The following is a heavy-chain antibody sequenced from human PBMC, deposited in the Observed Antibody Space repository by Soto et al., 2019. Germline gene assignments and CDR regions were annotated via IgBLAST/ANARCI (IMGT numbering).Heavy chain of an antibody. CDR2: ISSSSSYI. J-gene: IGHJ4*02. Sequence: PRRSLRLSCAASGFTFSSYSMNWVRQAPGKGLEWVSSISSSSSYIYYADSVKGRFTISRDNAKNSLYLQMNSLRAEDTAVYYCARGFGSSYPNFDYWGKVTLVTISS. CDR3: ARGFGSSYPNFDY. D-gene: IGHD1-26*01. CDR1: GFTFSSYS. V-gene: IGHV3-21*01.